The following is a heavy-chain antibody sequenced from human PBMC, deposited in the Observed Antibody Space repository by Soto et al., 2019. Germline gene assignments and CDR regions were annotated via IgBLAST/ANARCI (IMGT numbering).Heavy chain of an antibody. CDR1: GFTFSSYA. V-gene: IGHV3-30-3*01. CDR2: ISYDGSNK. Sequence: QVQLVESGGGVVQPGRSLRLSCAASGFTFSSYAMHWVRQAPGKGLEWVAVISYDGSNKYYADSVKGRFTISRDNSKNTLYLQMNSLRAEDTAVYYCARDKRVEDYDFWSGYYTGDYWRQGTLVTVSS. CDR3: ARDKRVEDYDFWSGYYTGDY. D-gene: IGHD3-3*01. J-gene: IGHJ4*02.